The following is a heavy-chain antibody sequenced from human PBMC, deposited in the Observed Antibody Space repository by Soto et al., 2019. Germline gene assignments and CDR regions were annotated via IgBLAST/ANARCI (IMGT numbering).Heavy chain of an antibody. CDR3: ASQQLGPSYYYGMDV. CDR2: IIPIFGTA. V-gene: IGHV1-69*13. Sequence: SVKVSCKASGGTFSSYAISWVRQAPGQGLEWMGGIIPIFGTANYAQKFQGRVTITADESTSTAYMELNSLRSEDTAVYYCASQQLGPSYYYGMDVWGQGTTVTVSS. CDR1: GGTFSSYA. J-gene: IGHJ6*02. D-gene: IGHD6-6*01.